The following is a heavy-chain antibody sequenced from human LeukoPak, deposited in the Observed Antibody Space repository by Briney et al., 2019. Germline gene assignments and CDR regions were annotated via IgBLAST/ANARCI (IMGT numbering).Heavy chain of an antibody. Sequence: ASVKVSCKASGYIFTDYYMHWVRQAPGQELGWMGRINPNSGGTNYAQKFQGRVTMTRDTSISTAYMELSRLTSDDTAVYYCASRDGPQGAFDFWGQGTLVTVSS. D-gene: IGHD5-24*01. CDR2: INPNSGGT. CDR3: ASRDGPQGAFDF. CDR1: GYIFTDYY. J-gene: IGHJ4*02. V-gene: IGHV1-2*06.